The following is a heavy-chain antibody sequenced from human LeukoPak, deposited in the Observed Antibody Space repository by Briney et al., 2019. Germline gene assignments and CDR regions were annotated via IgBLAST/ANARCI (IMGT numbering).Heavy chain of an antibody. CDR3: ARYDLIGRYYFDY. D-gene: IGHD5-12*01. V-gene: IGHV1-2*02. CDR2: INPISGAT. J-gene: IGHJ4*02. Sequence: ASVKVSCKTSGYTFTAYYIHWMRQAPGQGLELMGWINPISGATGYAQKFLGRVTVTRDRSISAVYMEFSRLSSDDTAVYYCARYDLIGRYYFDYWGQGTLVTVSS. CDR1: GYTFTAYY.